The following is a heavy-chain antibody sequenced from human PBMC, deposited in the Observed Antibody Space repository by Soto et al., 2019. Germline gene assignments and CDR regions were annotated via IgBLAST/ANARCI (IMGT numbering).Heavy chain of an antibody. V-gene: IGHV4-59*01. J-gene: IGHJ4*02. D-gene: IGHD6-6*01. CDR2: IYYSGST. CDR1: GGSISSYY. CDR3: ARVGGVAARTFDY. Sequence: SETLSLTCTVSGGSISSYYWGWIRQPPGKGLEWIGYIYYSGSTNYNPSLRGRVTISVDTSKNQFSLKLRSVTAADTAVYYCARVGGVAARTFDYWGQGTLVTVSS.